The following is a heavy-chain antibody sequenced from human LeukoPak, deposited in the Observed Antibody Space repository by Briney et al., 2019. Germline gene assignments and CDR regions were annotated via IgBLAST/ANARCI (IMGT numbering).Heavy chain of an antibody. J-gene: IGHJ6*03. CDR3: ARVGYANNYYYYYMDV. CDR1: GGSLSSGGYY. V-gene: IGHV4-31*03. Sequence: SETLSLTCTVSGGSLSSGGYYWSWIRQHPGKGPEWIGYIHYSGSTYYNPSLKSRVTISVDTSKNQFSLKLSSVTAADTAVYYCARVGYANNYYYYYMDVWGKGTTVTVSS. CDR2: IHYSGST. D-gene: IGHD5-12*01.